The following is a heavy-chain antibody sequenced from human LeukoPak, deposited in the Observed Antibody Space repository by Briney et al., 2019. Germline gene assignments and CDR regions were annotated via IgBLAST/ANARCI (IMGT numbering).Heavy chain of an antibody. CDR1: GFTFASYS. D-gene: IGHD1-1*01. CDR2: ISGDSTYI. Sequence: PGGSLRPSCAASGFTFASYSMNWVRQAPGKGLEWVSSISGDSTYIYNAGSVKGRFTISRDNAQASLYLQMNSLRADDTAVYYCARVSGRLERQSDLDYWGQGTLVIVSS. CDR3: ARVSGRLERQSDLDY. V-gene: IGHV3-21*01. J-gene: IGHJ4*02.